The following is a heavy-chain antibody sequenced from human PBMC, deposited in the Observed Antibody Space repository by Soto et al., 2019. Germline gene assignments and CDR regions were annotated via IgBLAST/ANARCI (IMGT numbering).Heavy chain of an antibody. CDR3: AKDVHGYDYGDYKSDY. V-gene: IGHV3-23*01. CDR2: ISGSGGST. Sequence: GGSLRLSCAASGFTFSSYAMSWVRQAPGKGLEWVSAISGSGGSTYYADSVKGRFTISRDNSKNTLYLQMNSLRAEDTAVYYCAKDVHGYDYGDYKSDYWGQGTLVTVSS. J-gene: IGHJ4*02. D-gene: IGHD4-17*01. CDR1: GFTFSSYA.